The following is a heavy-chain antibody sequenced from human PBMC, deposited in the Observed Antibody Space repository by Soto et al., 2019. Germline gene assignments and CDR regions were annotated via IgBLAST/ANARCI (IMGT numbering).Heavy chain of an antibody. J-gene: IGHJ6*02. CDR1: GFTVSSNY. V-gene: IGHV3-53*01. CDR2: IYSGGST. Sequence: GGSLRLSCAASGFTVSSNYMSWVRQAPGKGLEWVSVIYSGGSTYYADSVKGRFTISRDNSKNTLYLQMNSLRAEDTAVYYCAREVYYYGMDVWGQGTTVTVSS. CDR3: AREVYYYGMDV.